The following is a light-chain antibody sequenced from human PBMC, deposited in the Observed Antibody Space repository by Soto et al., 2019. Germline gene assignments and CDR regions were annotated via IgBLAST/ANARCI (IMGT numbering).Light chain of an antibody. J-gene: IGKJ1*01. CDR1: QSFSGN. V-gene: IGKV3-20*01. CDR2: GAS. Sequence: EIVMTQSPATLSVSPGERATLSCRASQSFSGNLAWYQQKPGQAPRLLIYGASTRATGIPDRFSGSGSGTDFTLTISRLEPEDFAVYYCQQYGSSGTFGQGTKVDI. CDR3: QQYGSSGT.